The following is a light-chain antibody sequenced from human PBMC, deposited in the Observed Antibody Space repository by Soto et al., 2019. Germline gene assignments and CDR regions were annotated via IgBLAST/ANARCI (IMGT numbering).Light chain of an antibody. CDR1: QRVDSY. J-gene: IGKJ1*01. V-gene: IGKV1-39*01. CDR2: AAS. Sequence: DIQVTQSPSSLSASVGDSVTLSCQTSQRVDSYIHWYQHQSGKPPKLLIYAASTLQDGVPSRFSGGGSGTAFSLIITGLQPGDSATSYCQQTYTSVATFGQGTKVDIK. CDR3: QQTYTSVAT.